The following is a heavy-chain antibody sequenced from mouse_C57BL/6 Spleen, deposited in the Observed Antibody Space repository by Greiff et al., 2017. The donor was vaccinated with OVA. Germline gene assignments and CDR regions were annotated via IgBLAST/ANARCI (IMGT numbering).Heavy chain of an antibody. Sequence: EVKLVESGGGLVKPGGSLKLSCAASGFTFSSYAMSWVRQTPEKRLEWVATISDGGSYTYYPDNVKGRFTISRDNAKNNLYLQMSNLKSEDTAMYYCARGGYGSAMDYWGQGTSVTVSS. CDR1: GFTFSSYA. V-gene: IGHV5-4*03. CDR2: ISDGGSYT. CDR3: ARGGYGSAMDY. J-gene: IGHJ4*01. D-gene: IGHD1-1*01.